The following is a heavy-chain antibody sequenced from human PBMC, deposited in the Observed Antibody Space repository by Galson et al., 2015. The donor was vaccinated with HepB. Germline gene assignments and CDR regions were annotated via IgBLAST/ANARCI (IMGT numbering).Heavy chain of an antibody. D-gene: IGHD3-10*01. J-gene: IGHJ3*02. CDR1: GGSFSGYY. Sequence: LSLTCAVYGGSFSGYYWSWIRQPPGKGLEWIGEINHSGSTNYNPSLKSRVTISVDTSKNQFSLKLSSVTAADTAVYYCARGHPGMDAFDIWGQGTMVTVSS. CDR2: INHSGST. V-gene: IGHV4-34*01. CDR3: ARGHPGMDAFDI.